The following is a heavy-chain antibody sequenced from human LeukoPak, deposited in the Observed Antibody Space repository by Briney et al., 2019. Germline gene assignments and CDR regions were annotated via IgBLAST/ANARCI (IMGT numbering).Heavy chain of an antibody. CDR1: GGSISSYY. D-gene: IGHD6-6*01. CDR2: INHSGST. Sequence: SETLSLTCTVSGGSISSYYWSWIRQPPGKGLEWIGEINHSGSTNYNPSLKSRVTISVDTSKNQFSLKLSSVTAADTAVYYCARGQYSSSASWAYWGQGTLVTVSS. V-gene: IGHV4-34*01. CDR3: ARGQYSSSASWAY. J-gene: IGHJ4*02.